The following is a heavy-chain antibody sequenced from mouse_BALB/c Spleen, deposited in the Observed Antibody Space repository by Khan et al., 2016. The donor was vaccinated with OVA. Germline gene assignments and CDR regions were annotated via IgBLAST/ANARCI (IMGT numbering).Heavy chain of an antibody. CDR2: IYPGSDNA. Sequence: QVQLKQSGPELVKPGASVKMSYKASGYTFTYYVITWVKQRTGQGLEWIGEIYPGSDNAYYNERFKGKATLTADKSSNTTHMQLSSLTSEDSAVYFCARGDGYCVYFDYWGQGTTLTVSS. J-gene: IGHJ2*01. V-gene: IGHV1-77*01. CDR3: ARGDGYCVYFDY. D-gene: IGHD2-3*01. CDR1: GYTFTYYV.